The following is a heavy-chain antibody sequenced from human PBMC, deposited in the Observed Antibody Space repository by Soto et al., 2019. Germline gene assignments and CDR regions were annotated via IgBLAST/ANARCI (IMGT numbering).Heavy chain of an antibody. V-gene: IGHV4-30-2*01. Sequence: ASETLSLTCAVSGGSISSGGYSWSWIRQPPGKGLEWIGYIYHSGSTYYNPSLKSRVTISVDRSKNQFSLKLSSVTAADTAVYYCAHRAGLQGNWDGGYFDFWGQGALVTVSS. CDR3: AHRAGLQGNWDGGYFDF. J-gene: IGHJ4*02. CDR2: IYHSGST. D-gene: IGHD1-1*01. CDR1: GGSISSGGYS.